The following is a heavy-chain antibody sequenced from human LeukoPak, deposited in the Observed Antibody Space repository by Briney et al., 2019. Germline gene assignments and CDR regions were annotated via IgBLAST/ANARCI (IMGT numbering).Heavy chain of an antibody. D-gene: IGHD3-22*01. Sequence: GGSLRLSCAASGFTFSNAWMSWVRQAPGKGLEWVGRIKSKTDGGTTDYAAPVKGRFTISSDDSKNTLYLQMNSLKTEDTAVYYCTTAVDYYDSSGYYYYLDYWGQGTLVTVSS. CDR2: IKSKTDGGTT. CDR3: TTAVDYYDSSGYYYYLDY. J-gene: IGHJ4*02. V-gene: IGHV3-15*01. CDR1: GFTFSNAW.